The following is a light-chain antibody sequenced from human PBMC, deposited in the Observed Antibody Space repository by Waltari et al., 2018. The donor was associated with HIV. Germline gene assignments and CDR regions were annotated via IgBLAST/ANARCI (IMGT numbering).Light chain of an antibody. CDR3: QQYNSDFYT. J-gene: IGKJ2*01. CDR1: QNVDSW. Sequence: IQMTQSPSILSASVGDRVTITCRASQNVDSWLAWYQQRPGKAPKLLIYKASTLQYGVPARFTGSGSGTNFTLTINSPHPDDFATYYCQQYNSDFYTFGLGTRLDLK. V-gene: IGKV1-5*03. CDR2: KAS.